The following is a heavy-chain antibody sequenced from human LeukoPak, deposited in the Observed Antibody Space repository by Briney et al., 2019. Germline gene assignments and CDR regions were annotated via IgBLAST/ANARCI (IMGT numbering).Heavy chain of an antibody. CDR3: ARDAGHQLSRRNYYAMDV. CDR1: GGSINSSSYY. D-gene: IGHD1-1*01. CDR2: MYYRGST. J-gene: IGHJ6*02. Sequence: PSGTLSLTCTVSGGSINSSSYYWGWVRQPPGKGLEWIGSMYYRGSTYYNPSLKSRVTISVDTSKNQFSLKLSSVTAADTAVYYCARDAGHQLSRRNYYAMDVWGQGTTVTVSS. V-gene: IGHV4-39*07.